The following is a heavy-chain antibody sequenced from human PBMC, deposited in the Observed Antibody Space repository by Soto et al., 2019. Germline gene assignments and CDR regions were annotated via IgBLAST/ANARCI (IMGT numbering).Heavy chain of an antibody. V-gene: IGHV1-46*03. D-gene: IGHD3-3*01. J-gene: IGHJ3*02. CDR1: GYTFTSYY. Sequence: ASVKVSCKASGYTFTSYYMHWVRQAPGQGLEWMGIINPSGGSTSYAQKFQGRVTMTRDTSTSTVYMELSSLRSEDTAVYYCARETNYDCWSGYYSEAFEIWGQGTMVTVSS. CDR2: INPSGGST. CDR3: ARETNYDCWSGYYSEAFEI.